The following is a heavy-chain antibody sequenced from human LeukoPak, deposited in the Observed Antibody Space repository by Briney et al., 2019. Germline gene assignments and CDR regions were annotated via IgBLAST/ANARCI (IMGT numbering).Heavy chain of an antibody. D-gene: IGHD3-22*01. Sequence: GGSLRLSCATSGFTFDDYAMHWVRQAPGKGLECVSLISWDGDSTYYSDSVKGRFTISRDNNKNSLYLQMNSLRTEDTALYYCATAPYDSIGIFDYWGQGTLVTVSS. CDR3: ATAPYDSIGIFDY. J-gene: IGHJ4*02. V-gene: IGHV3-43D*03. CDR1: GFTFDDYA. CDR2: ISWDGDST.